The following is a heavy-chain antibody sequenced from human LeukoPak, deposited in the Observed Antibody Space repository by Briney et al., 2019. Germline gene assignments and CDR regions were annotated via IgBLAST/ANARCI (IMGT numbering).Heavy chain of an antibody. CDR2: ISSSGSYI. CDR3: ARDLGSGIYGTFDY. V-gene: IGHV3-21*01. J-gene: IGHJ4*02. Sequence: GGSLRLSCAASGFTFNSYSMNWVRQAPGKGLGWVSSISSSGSYIYYADSVKGRFTISRDNAKNSLYLQMNSLRVEDMAVYYCARDLGSGIYGTFDYWGQGTLVTVSS. CDR1: GFTFNSYS. D-gene: IGHD3-10*01.